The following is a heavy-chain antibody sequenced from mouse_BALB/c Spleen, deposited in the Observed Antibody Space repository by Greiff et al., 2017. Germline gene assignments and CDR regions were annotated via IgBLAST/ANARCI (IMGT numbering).Heavy chain of an antibody. CDR1: GYTFSSYW. Sequence: VQLQQSGAELMKPGASVKISCKATGYTFSSYWIEWVKQRPGHGLEWIGEILPGSGSTNYNEKFKGKATFTADTSSNTAYMQLSSLTSEDSAVYYCASTDDGYYLGGWFAYWGQGTLVTVSA. CDR2: ILPGSGST. J-gene: IGHJ3*01. D-gene: IGHD2-3*01. CDR3: ASTDDGYYLGGWFAY. V-gene: IGHV1-9*01.